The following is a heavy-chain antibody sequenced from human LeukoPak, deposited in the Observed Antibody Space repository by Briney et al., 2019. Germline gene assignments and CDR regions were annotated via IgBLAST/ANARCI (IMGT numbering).Heavy chain of an antibody. D-gene: IGHD3-3*01. V-gene: IGHV3-23*01. CDR3: AKVWRYDFWGPLAAFDI. Sequence: QTGGSLRLSCAASGFTFSSYAMSWVRQAPGKGLEWVSAISGSGGSTYYADSVKGRFTISRDNSKNTLYLQMNSLRAEDTAVYYCAKVWRYDFWGPLAAFDIWGQGTMVTVSS. J-gene: IGHJ3*02. CDR1: GFTFSSYA. CDR2: ISGSGGST.